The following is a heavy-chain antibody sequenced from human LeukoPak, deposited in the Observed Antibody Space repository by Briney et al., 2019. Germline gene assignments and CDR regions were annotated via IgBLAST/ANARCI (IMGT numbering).Heavy chain of an antibody. Sequence: SEALSLTCTVSGGSISPYYWSWIRQPPGKGLEWIGTIFYSGSTYYNPSLRSRVTMSVDTSKNQFSLRLSSVTAADTAVYYCARQGYISGQGFRNNWFDPWGQGSLVTVSS. D-gene: IGHD6-19*01. V-gene: IGHV4-59*04. CDR2: IFYSGST. CDR1: GGSISPYY. CDR3: ARQGYISGQGFRNNWFDP. J-gene: IGHJ5*02.